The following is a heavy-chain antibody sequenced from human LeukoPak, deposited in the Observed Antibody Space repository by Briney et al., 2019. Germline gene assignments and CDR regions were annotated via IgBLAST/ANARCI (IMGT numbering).Heavy chain of an antibody. D-gene: IGHD3-10*01. Sequence: PGGSLRLSCAASGFTFSSYAMSWVRQAPGKGLEWVSAISGSGGSTYYADSVKGRFTISRDNSKNTLYPQMNSLRAEDTAVYYCAKDQRITMVRGVIIPPTYFDYWGQGTLVTVSS. CDR2: ISGSGGST. V-gene: IGHV3-23*01. CDR3: AKDQRITMVRGVIIPPTYFDY. J-gene: IGHJ4*02. CDR1: GFTFSSYA.